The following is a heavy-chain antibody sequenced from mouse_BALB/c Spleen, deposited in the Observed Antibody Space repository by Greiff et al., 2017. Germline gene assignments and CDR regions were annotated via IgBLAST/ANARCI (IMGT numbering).Heavy chain of an antibody. Sequence: VQLQQSGPGLVKPSQSLSLTCSVTGYSITSGYYWNWIRQFPGNKLEWMGYISYDGSNNYNPSLKNRISITRDTSKNQFFLKLNSVTTEDTATYYCARDYGSSYRAMDYWGQGTSVTVSS. CDR2: ISYDGSN. V-gene: IGHV3-6*02. CDR1: GYSITSGYY. J-gene: IGHJ4*01. CDR3: ARDYGSSYRAMDY. D-gene: IGHD1-1*01.